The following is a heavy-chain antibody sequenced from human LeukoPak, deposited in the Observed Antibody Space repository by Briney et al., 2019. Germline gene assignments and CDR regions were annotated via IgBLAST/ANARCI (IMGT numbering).Heavy chain of an antibody. CDR2: IKQDGSEK. D-gene: IGHD5-12*01. Sequence: GGPLRLSCAASGFTFSSYWMSWVRQAPGKGLEWVANIKQDGSEKYYVDSVKGRFTISRDKAKNSLYLQMSSLRAEDTAVYYCARDRYSGYDWEGDYWGQGTLVTVSS. J-gene: IGHJ4*02. V-gene: IGHV3-7*01. CDR1: GFTFSSYW. CDR3: ARDRYSGYDWEGDY.